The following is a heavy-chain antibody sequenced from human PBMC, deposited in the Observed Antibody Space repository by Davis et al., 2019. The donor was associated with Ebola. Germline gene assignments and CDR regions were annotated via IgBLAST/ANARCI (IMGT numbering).Heavy chain of an antibody. CDR2: ITGDGGNR. J-gene: IGHJ4*02. CDR1: GFTLDDIA. CDR3: ASRGFSGYWLGLDY. V-gene: IGHV3-43*02. Sequence: GESLKISCAASGFTLDDIAMHWVRQAPGKGLEWVSLITGDGGNRYYADSVKGRFTISRDNSKNSLYLQMNSLRTEDTAFYYCASRGFSGYWLGLDYWGRGTLVTVSS. D-gene: IGHD5-12*01.